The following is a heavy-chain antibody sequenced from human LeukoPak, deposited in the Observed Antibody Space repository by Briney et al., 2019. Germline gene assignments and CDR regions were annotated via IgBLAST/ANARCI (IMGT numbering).Heavy chain of an antibody. CDR2: ISSSSSTI. CDR1: GFTFSSYS. CDR3: AIQRITIFGVVTNRGGFDY. Sequence: GGSLRLSCAASGFTFSSYSMNWARQAPGKGLEWVSYISSSSSTIYYADSVKGRFTISRDNAKNSLYLQMNSLRAEDTAVYYCAIQRITIFGVVTNRGGFDYWGQGTLVTVSS. V-gene: IGHV3-48*01. J-gene: IGHJ4*02. D-gene: IGHD3-3*01.